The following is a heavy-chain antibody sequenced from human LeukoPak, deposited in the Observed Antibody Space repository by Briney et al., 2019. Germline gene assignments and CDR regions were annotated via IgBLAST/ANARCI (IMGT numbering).Heavy chain of an antibody. CDR3: ASQFLRYYYYGMDV. CDR2: ISGSGGST. V-gene: IGHV3-23*01. CDR1: GFTFSSYA. Sequence: PGGSLRLSCAASGFTFSSYAMSWVRQAPGKGLEWVSAISGSGGSTYYADSVKGRFTISRDNSKNTLYLQMNSLRAEDTAVYYCASQFLRYYYYGMDVWGQGTTVTVSS. D-gene: IGHD3-10*01. J-gene: IGHJ6*02.